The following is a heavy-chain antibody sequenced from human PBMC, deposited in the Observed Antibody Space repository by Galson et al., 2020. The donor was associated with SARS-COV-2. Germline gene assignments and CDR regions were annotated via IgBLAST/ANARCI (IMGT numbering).Heavy chain of an antibody. CDR2: ISSSSSYI. V-gene: IGHV3-21*01. Sequence: GESLKISCAASGFTFSSYSMNWVRQAPGKGLEWVSSISSSSSYIYYADSVKGRFTISRDNAKNSLYLQMNSLRAEDTAVYYCARDLTDYVWGSYVSFDYWGQGTLVTVSS. CDR1: GFTFSSYS. J-gene: IGHJ4*02. D-gene: IGHD3-16*01. CDR3: ARDLTDYVWGSYVSFDY.